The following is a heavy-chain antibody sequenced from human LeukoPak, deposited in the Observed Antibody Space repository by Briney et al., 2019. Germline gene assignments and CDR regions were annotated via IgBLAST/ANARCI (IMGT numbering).Heavy chain of an antibody. J-gene: IGHJ4*02. V-gene: IGHV4-59*01. CDR1: GRSINRFY. Sequence: SETLSLTCIVSGRSINRFYGSWIRQPPGKGLEWIGNIYYSGSANYNPSLKSRVTISVDTSKNQFSLKLTSVTAADTAVYYCARAGIWSGYYTFDYWGQGTLVTVSS. CDR2: IYYSGSA. CDR3: ARAGIWSGYYTFDY. D-gene: IGHD3-3*01.